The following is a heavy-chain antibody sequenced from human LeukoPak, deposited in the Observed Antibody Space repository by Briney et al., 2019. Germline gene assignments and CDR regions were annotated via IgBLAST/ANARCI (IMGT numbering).Heavy chain of an antibody. J-gene: IGHJ5*02. CDR2: INPDSGVT. CDR1: GYTFTGYY. D-gene: IGHD1-14*01. CDR3: AKDCIEALDKTGFAP. V-gene: IGHV1-2*02. Sequence: GASVKVSCKASGYTFTGYYMHWVRQAPGLGLEWMGWINPDSGVTNYAQTFQGRVTMTRDTSISTAYMELSWLKSDDTAVYYCAKDCIEALDKTGFAPGGRETLFPVSS.